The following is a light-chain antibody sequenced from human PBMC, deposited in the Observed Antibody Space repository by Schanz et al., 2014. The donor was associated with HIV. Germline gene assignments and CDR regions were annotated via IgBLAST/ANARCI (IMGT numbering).Light chain of an antibody. CDR1: QNVLDSSNNRNY. Sequence: IVMTQSPDSLAVSLGERATINCKSSQNVLDSSNNRNYLAWYQQKPGQPPKLLIHWASTRESGVPDRFSGSGXXXXFTLTISSLXXXXXXXXHCQQYYTTPLTFGGGTKVEIK. CDR2: WAS. CDR3: QQYYTTPLT. V-gene: IGKV4-1*01. J-gene: IGKJ4*01.